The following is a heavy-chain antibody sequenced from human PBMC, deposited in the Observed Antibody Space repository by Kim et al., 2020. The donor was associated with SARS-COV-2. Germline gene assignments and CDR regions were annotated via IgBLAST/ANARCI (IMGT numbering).Heavy chain of an antibody. CDR1: GGTFSTYS. D-gene: IGHD3-10*01. Sequence: SVKVSCKAPGGTFSTYSFNWLRQAPGQGPEWMGKIIPTLDISKYAQKFQGRVIITADESTSTVYMELSSLTSEDTAMYYCARAPVASSGRGLGSDFWG. CDR2: IIPTLDIS. CDR3: ARAPVASSGRGLGSDF. V-gene: IGHV1-69*04. J-gene: IGHJ3*01.